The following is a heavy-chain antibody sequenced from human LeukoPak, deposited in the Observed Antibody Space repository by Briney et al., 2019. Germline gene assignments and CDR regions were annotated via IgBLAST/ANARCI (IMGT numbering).Heavy chain of an antibody. CDR2: ISSSSSYI. CDR3: ARGRPVGASTVEDY. J-gene: IGHJ4*02. Sequence: GSLRLSCEASGFTFSRYSLTWVRQAPGKGLEWVSSISSSSSYIYYADSVKGRFTISRDNSKNTLYLQMNNLRAEDTAVYYCARGRPVGASTVEDYWGQGTLVTVSS. D-gene: IGHD1-26*01. CDR1: GFTFSRYS. V-gene: IGHV3-21*01.